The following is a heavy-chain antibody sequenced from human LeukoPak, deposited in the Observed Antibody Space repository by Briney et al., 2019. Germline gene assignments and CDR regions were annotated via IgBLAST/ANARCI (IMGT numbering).Heavy chain of an antibody. J-gene: IGHJ3*02. CDR3: TPEVWELQGASDI. V-gene: IGHV3-7*01. CDR1: GFTFSSYW. D-gene: IGHD1-26*01. Sequence: GGSLRLSCAASGFTFSSYWMSWVRQAPGKGLEWVANINQDGSENYYVDSVKGRFTISRDNAKNSLYLQMNSLRAADTAMYYCTPEVWELQGASDIWGQGTMVTVSS. CDR2: INQDGSEN.